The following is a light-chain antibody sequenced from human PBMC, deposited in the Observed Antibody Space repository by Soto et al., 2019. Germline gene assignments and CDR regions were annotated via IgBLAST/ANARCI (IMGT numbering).Light chain of an antibody. CDR2: EGS. J-gene: IGLJ2*01. Sequence: QSVLTQPASVSGSPGQSITISCTGTSSDVGSYNLVSWYQQHPGKAPKLMIYEGSKRPSGVSNRFSGSKSGNTASLTISGLQAEDDADYYCCSYAGTSTLVFGGGTKL. V-gene: IGLV2-23*01. CDR1: SSDVGSYNL. CDR3: CSYAGTSTLV.